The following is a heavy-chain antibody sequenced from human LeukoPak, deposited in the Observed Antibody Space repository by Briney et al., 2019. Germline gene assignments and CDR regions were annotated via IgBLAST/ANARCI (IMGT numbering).Heavy chain of an antibody. V-gene: IGHV4-61*02. J-gene: IGHJ3*02. CDR2: IYTSGST. CDR3: ARAGYYAFDI. Sequence: SETLSLTCTVSGGSISSGSYYWSWIRQPAGRGLEWIGRIYTSGSTNYNPSLKSRVIISVDTSKNQFSLKLSSVTAADTAVYYCARAGYYAFDIWGQGTMVTVSS. D-gene: IGHD2-21*01. CDR1: GGSISSGSYY.